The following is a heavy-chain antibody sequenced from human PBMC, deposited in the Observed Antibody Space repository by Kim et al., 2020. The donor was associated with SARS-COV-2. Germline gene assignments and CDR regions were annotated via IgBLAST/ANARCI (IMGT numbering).Heavy chain of an antibody. V-gene: IGHV3-9*01. J-gene: IGHJ4*02. Sequence: GGSLRLSCAASGFTFDDYAMHWVRQAPGKGLEWVSGISWNSGSIGYADSVKGRFTISRDNAKNSLYLQMNSLRAEDTALYYCAKAVAAAGPGFDYWGQGTLVTVSS. D-gene: IGHD6-13*01. CDR1: GFTFDDYA. CDR3: AKAVAAAGPGFDY. CDR2: ISWNSGSI.